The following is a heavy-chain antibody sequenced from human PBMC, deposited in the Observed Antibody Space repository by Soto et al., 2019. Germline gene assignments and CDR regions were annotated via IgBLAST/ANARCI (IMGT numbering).Heavy chain of an antibody. J-gene: IGHJ4*02. V-gene: IGHV3-21*01. Sequence: EVQLVESGGGLVRPGGSLRLSCAASGFTFSDYSMSWVRQAPGKGLEWVSSISSASNYIYYADSVKGRFTISRDNAKNSLYLQMNSLRAEDTAVYYCARLRSSSWYDYWGQGTLVTVSS. CDR2: ISSASNYI. CDR1: GFTFSDYS. D-gene: IGHD6-13*01. CDR3: ARLRSSSWYDY.